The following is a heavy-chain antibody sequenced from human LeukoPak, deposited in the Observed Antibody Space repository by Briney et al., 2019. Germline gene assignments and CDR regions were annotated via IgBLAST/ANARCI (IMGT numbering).Heavy chain of an antibody. J-gene: IGHJ4*02. CDR3: ATSQGLNIAAAGPFDY. D-gene: IGHD6-13*01. CDR2: INHSGST. Sequence: SETLSLTCAVYGGSFSGYYWSWIRQPPGKGLEWIGEINHSGSTNYNPSLKSRVTISVDTSKNQFSLKLSSVTAADTAVYYCATSQGLNIAAAGPFDYWGQGTLVTVSS. V-gene: IGHV4-34*01. CDR1: GGSFSGYY.